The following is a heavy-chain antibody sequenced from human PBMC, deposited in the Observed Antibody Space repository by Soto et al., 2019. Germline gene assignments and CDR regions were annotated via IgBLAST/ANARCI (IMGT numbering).Heavy chain of an antibody. Sequence: PSETLSLTCTVSGGSVSSGSYYWSWIRQPPGKGLEWIGYIYYSGSTNYNPSLKSRVTISVDTSKNQFSLKLSSVTAADTAVYYCAGYRGSWFDPWGQGTLVTVSS. J-gene: IGHJ5*02. CDR2: IYYSGST. CDR1: GGSVSSGSYY. CDR3: AGYRGSWFDP. D-gene: IGHD3-16*01. V-gene: IGHV4-61*01.